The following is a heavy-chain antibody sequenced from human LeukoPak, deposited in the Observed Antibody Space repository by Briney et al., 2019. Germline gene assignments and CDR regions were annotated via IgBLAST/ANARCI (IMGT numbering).Heavy chain of an antibody. D-gene: IGHD6-13*01. CDR2: IYYSGST. V-gene: IGHV4-59*08. J-gene: IGHJ1*01. Sequence: SETLSLTCTVSGGSISNYYWSWIRQPPGKGLECIGYIYYSGSTNYNPSPKSRVTISVDTSKNQFSLKLSSVTATDTAVYYCARHGGYSSPYLHWGQGTLVTVSS. CDR1: GGSISNYY. CDR3: ARHGGYSSPYLH.